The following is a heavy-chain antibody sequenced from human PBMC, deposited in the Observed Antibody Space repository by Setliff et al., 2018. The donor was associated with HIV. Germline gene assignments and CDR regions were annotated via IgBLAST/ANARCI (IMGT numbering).Heavy chain of an antibody. V-gene: IGHV3-30*02. Sequence: PGGSLRLSCVASGFTFSNYGMHWVRQAPGKGLEWVAFIRYDGSNTYYVDSVKGRFTISRDNSKNTMFLQMNSLRVEDTAIYYCAKMHTAMDPDTFDIWGQGTMVTVSS. D-gene: IGHD5-18*01. CDR3: AKMHTAMDPDTFDI. CDR1: GFTFSNYG. J-gene: IGHJ3*02. CDR2: IRYDGSNT.